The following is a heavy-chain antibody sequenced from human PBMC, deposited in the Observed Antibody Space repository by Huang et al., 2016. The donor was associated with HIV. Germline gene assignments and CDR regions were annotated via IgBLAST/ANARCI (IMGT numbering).Heavy chain of an antibody. CDR1: GGSVSDHY. J-gene: IGHJ3*02. CDR2: IFDSVNT. CDR3: ARQWFYYDSGGYPRDVFDI. Sequence: QVQLQESGPGLVKPSETLFLTCTVSGGSVSDHYWTWIRQSPGKGLDCIGTIFDSVNTYYNPSLKSRLTISADTSTNQVSLRLTSVTAADSAVDYCARQWFYYDSGGYPRDVFDIWGRGIMVIVSS. V-gene: IGHV4-59*02. D-gene: IGHD3-22*01.